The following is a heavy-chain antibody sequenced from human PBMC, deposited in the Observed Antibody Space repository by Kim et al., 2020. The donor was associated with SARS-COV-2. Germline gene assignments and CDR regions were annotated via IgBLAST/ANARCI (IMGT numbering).Heavy chain of an antibody. D-gene: IGHD1-1*01. J-gene: IGHJ6*03. V-gene: IGHV3-23*01. CDR3: AKDGHDTDYYYYMAV. Sequence: SVKGRFTISRENSQNPLYLKMNSLGDEDTAVYYCAKDGHDTDYYYYMAVWGKGTTVTVSS.